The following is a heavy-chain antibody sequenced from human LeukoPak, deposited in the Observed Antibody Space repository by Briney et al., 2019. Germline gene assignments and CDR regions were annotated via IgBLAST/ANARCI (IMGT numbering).Heavy chain of an antibody. Sequence: GGSLRLSCAASGFTFSSYSMNWVRQAPGKGLEWVSSISSSSSYIYYADSVKGRFTTSRDNAKNSLYLQMNSLRAEDTAVYYCARVGLGIYFDYWGQGTLVTVSS. CDR1: GFTFSSYS. D-gene: IGHD7-27*01. CDR2: ISSSSSYI. V-gene: IGHV3-21*01. CDR3: ARVGLGIYFDY. J-gene: IGHJ4*02.